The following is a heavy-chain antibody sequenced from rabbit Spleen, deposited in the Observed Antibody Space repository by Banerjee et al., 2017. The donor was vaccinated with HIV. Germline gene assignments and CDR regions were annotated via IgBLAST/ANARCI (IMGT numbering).Heavy chain of an antibody. D-gene: IGHD1-1*01. Sequence: QSLEESGGDLVKPGASLTLTCIASGVSFSGNSYMCWVRQAPGKGLEWIVCIDTGSSGFTYFASWAKGRFTISKTSTTVTLQMTSLTAADTATYFCARDTSSSFSSYGMDLWGQGTLVTVS. J-gene: IGHJ6*01. CDR2: IDTGSSGFT. CDR1: GVSFSGNSY. CDR3: ARDTSSSFSSYGMDL. V-gene: IGHV1S40*01.